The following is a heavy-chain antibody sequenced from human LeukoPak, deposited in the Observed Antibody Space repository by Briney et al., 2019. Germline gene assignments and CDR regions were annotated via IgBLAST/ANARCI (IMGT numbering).Heavy chain of an antibody. J-gene: IGHJ5*02. CDR3: ARKYDILTGYDNWFDP. CDR1: GYTFSGYY. D-gene: IGHD3-9*01. V-gene: IGHV1-2*02. CDR2: INPNSGGT. Sequence: ASVKVSCKASGYTFSGYYMHWVRQAPGQGLEWVGWINPNSGGTNYAQKFQGRVTMTRDTSISTGYMELSSLRSDDTAVYFCARKYDILTGYDNWFDPWGQGTLVTVSS.